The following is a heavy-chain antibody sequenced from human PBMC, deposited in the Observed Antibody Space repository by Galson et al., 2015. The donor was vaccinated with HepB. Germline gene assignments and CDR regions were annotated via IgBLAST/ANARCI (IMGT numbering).Heavy chain of an antibody. CDR3: ARGGARWGDHPYDY. CDR2: INAANGDT. D-gene: IGHD2-21*02. J-gene: IGHJ4*02. V-gene: IGHV1-3*01. CDR1: GYTFNCYA. Sequence: SVKVSCKASGYTFNCYAMNWVRQAPGQRLEWMGWINAANGDTRYSQKFQGRVGITRDTSASTAYMELSSLISEDTAVYYCARGGARWGDHPYDYWGQGTLLTVSS.